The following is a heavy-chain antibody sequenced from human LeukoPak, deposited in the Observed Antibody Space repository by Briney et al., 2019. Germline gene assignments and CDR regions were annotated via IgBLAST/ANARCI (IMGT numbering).Heavy chain of an antibody. V-gene: IGHV5-51*01. J-gene: IGHJ1*01. Sequence: GTSLNISGATSGYSFTSYWIACLRQPPGQVQEWMGIVYPSDSDTRYSPSFQGQVTISVDKSTKTVHLQWSSLEASDTAIYYCAPPGDMDLAGHFKHWGQGTLVTVSS. D-gene: IGHD7-27*01. CDR3: APPGDMDLAGHFKH. CDR2: VYPSDSDT. CDR1: GYSFTSYW.